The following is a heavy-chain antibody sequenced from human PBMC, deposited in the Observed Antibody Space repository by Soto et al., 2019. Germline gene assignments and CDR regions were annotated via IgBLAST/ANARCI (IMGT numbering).Heavy chain of an antibody. Sequence: PSETLSLTCAVYGGFLSESYWTWIRQPPGKGLEWMGEINHVGGTNYNPSLKSRVTMSVDTSQNQFSLRLISVTAADTAMYFCVRIRYQLPSSVLWLDPWGQGTPVTVSS. CDR2: INHVGGT. J-gene: IGHJ5*02. V-gene: IGHV4-34*01. D-gene: IGHD3-16*01. CDR1: GGFLSESY. CDR3: VRIRYQLPSSVLWLDP.